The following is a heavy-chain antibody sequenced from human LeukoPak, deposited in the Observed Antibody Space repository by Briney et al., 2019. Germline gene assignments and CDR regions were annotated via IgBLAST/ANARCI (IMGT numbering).Heavy chain of an antibody. Sequence: SETLSLTCAVYGGSFSGYYWSWIRQPPGKGLEWIGEIYYSGSTNYNPSLKGRVTISVDTSKNQFSLKLSSVTAADTAVYYCARVPVLAFRYYYMDVWGKGTTVTVSS. CDR3: ARVPVLAFRYYYMDV. D-gene: IGHD3-3*01. J-gene: IGHJ6*03. CDR1: GGSFSGYY. CDR2: IYYSGST. V-gene: IGHV4-34*01.